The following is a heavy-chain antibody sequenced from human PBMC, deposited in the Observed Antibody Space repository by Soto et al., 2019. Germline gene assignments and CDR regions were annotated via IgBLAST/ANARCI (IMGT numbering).Heavy chain of an antibody. V-gene: IGHV1-69*12. CDR2: IIPIFGTA. J-gene: IGHJ5*02. CDR3: ARDNGDDSSDKGRGGWFDP. D-gene: IGHD3-22*01. Sequence: QVQLVQSGAEVKKPGSSVKVSCKASGGTFSSYAISWVRQAPGQGLEWMGGIIPIFGTANYAQKFQGRVTSTADESTSTADMELSSLRSEDTAVYYCARDNGDDSSDKGRGGWFDPWGQGTLVTVSS. CDR1: GGTFSSYA.